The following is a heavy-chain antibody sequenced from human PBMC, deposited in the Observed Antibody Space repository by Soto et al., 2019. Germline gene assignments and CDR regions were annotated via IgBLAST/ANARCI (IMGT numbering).Heavy chain of an antibody. CDR2: ISYDGSNK. J-gene: IGHJ3*02. CDR3: ARDYYDSSGYYYGLAFDFGDAFDI. D-gene: IGHD3-22*01. V-gene: IGHV3-30-3*01. Sequence: ESGGGVVQPGRSLRLSCAASGFTFSSYAMHWVRQAPGKGLEWVAVISYDGSNKYYADSVKGRFTISRDNSKNTLYLQMNSLRAEDTAVYYCARDYYDSSGYYYGLAFDFGDAFDIWGQGTMVTVSS. CDR1: GFTFSSYA.